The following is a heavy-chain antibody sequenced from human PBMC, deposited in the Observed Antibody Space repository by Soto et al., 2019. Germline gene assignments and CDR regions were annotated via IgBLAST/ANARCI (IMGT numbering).Heavy chain of an antibody. CDR1: GFTFSSYG. V-gene: IGHV3-30*18. D-gene: IGHD6-19*01. Sequence: GWSLRLSCAASGFTFSSYGMHWVRQAPGKGLEWVAVISYDGSNKYYADSVKGRFTISRDNSKNTLYLQMNSLRAEDTAVYYCAKDRIAVAGFFDYWGQGTLVTVSS. CDR2: ISYDGSNK. CDR3: AKDRIAVAGFFDY. J-gene: IGHJ4*02.